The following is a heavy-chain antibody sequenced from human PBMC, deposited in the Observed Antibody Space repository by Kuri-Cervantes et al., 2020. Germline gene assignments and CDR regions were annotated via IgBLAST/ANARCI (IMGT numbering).Heavy chain of an antibody. CDR3: ATSSMIGENWFDP. CDR1: GYTFTSYD. CDR2: MNPNSGNT. V-gene: IGHV1-8*01. Sequence: ASVKVSCKASGYTFTSYDINWVRQATGQGLEWMGWMNPNSGNTGYAQKFQGRVTMTRNTSISTAYMELSSLRSDDTAVYYWATSSMIGENWFDPWGQGTLVTVSS. D-gene: IGHD3-10*02. J-gene: IGHJ5*02.